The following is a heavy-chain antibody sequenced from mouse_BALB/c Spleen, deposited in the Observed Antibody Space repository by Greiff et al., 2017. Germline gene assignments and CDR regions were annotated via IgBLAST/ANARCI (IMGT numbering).Heavy chain of an antibody. D-gene: IGHD1-1*01. J-gene: IGHJ2*01. CDR2: IDPANGNT. CDR3: ARGYGSSYEDYFDY. CDR1: GFNIKDTY. V-gene: IGHV14-3*02. Sequence: EVMLVESGAELVKPGASVKLSCTASGFNIKDTYMHWVKQRPEQGLEWIGRIDPANGNTKYDPKFQGKATITSDTSSNTAYLQLSSLTSEDTAVYYCARGYGSSYEDYFDYWGQGTTLTVSS.